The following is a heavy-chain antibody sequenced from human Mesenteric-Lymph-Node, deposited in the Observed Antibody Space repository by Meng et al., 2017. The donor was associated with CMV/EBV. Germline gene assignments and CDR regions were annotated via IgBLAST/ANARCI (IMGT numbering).Heavy chain of an antibody. CDR1: GFTFSSYA. V-gene: IGHV3-23*01. D-gene: IGHD2-2*01. CDR3: ASRSTRSDVYYYYGMDV. CDR2: IGGSAHIP. Sequence: GGSLRLSCAASGFTFSSYAMSWVRQAPGKGLEWVSGIGGSAHIPNYADSVKGRFTVSRDNSRNTLYLQMHSLRGEDTAVYYCASRSTRSDVYYYYGMDVWGQGTTVTVSS. J-gene: IGHJ6*02.